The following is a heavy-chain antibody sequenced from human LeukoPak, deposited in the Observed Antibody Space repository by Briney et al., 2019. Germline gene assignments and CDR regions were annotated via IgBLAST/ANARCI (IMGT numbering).Heavy chain of an antibody. V-gene: IGHV4-31*03. D-gene: IGHD3-10*01. CDR3: ARVPRITMVRGVIDY. CDR1: GGSISSGGYY. J-gene: IGHJ4*02. CDR2: IYYSGST. Sequence: SETLSLTCTVSGGSISSGGYYWSWIRQHPGKGLEWIGYIYYSGSTYYNPSLKSRVTISVDTSKNQFSLKLSSVTAADTAVYYCARVPRITMVRGVIDYWGQGTLVTVSS.